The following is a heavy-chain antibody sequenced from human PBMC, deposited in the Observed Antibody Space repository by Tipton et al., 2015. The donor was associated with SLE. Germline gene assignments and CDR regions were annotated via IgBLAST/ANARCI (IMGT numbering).Heavy chain of an antibody. CDR3: ATEGDGSANFYFRGIHD. D-gene: IGHD2/OR15-2a*01. Sequence: PGLVKPSETLSLSCSVSGGSITGYDEFWAWIRQSPGKGLEWIGSIYYSGSTYYNPSLKSRVTISVDTSRNHLSLEVRSVTAADTAVYFCATEGDGSANFYFRGIHDWAQGAPVTVSS. CDR2: IYYSGST. J-gene: IGHJ6*02. CDR1: GGSITGYDEF. V-gene: IGHV4-39*07.